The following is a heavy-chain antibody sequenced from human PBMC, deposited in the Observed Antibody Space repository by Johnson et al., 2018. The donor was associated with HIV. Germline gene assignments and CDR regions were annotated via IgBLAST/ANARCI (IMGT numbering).Heavy chain of an antibody. Sequence: VQLVESGGGLVQPGGSLRLSCAASGFTVSSNYMSWVRQAPGKGLEWVSVIYSGGSTYYADSVKGRFTISSDNSKNTLYLQMNSLRAEDTAVYYCARGSRYTYDNDDSYLLHAFDFWGQGTMVTVSS. CDR3: ARGSRYTYDNDDSYLLHAFDF. D-gene: IGHD2-21*02. V-gene: IGHV3-66*01. CDR2: IYSGGST. J-gene: IGHJ3*01. CDR1: GFTVSSNY.